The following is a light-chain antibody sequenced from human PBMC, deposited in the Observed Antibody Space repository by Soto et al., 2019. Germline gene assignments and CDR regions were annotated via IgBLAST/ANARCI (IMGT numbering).Light chain of an antibody. CDR3: QQYGASPLT. CDR1: PRGYIKP. V-gene: IGKV3-20*01. J-gene: IGKJ3*01. Sequence: EIVVKPAPGTLAFSPGERAPLSCRARPRGYIKPLAWYQQKPGQPPRLLIYGAATRASDVPDRFSGSGSGADFALTITRLEPEDFAVYYCQQYGASPLTFGPGTRVD. CDR2: GAA.